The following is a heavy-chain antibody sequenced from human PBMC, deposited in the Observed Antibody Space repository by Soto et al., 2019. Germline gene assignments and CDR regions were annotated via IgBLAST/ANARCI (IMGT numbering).Heavy chain of an antibody. CDR1: GFNFGSYG. CDR3: AKGLGNAKEV. D-gene: IGHD2-8*01. CDR2: LTASGFNT. V-gene: IGHV3-23*01. Sequence: SLRLSCSASGFNFGSYGMSWVRQAPGKGLEWVSGLTASGFNTYYTDSVKGRFTISRDNSRNTVYLQMSGLRVEDTAVFHCAKGLGNAKEVWGQGTTVTVSS. J-gene: IGHJ6*02.